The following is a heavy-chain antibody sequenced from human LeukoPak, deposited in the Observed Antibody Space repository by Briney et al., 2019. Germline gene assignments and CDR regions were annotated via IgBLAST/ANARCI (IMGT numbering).Heavy chain of an antibody. CDR3: AHGSMYQLDY. CDR2: IIGGAGGT. D-gene: IGHD2-2*01. CDR1: GFSFSSHG. Sequence: GGSLRLSCAASGFSFSSHGMSWVRQAPGKGLVWVSGIIGGAGGTYYADSVKGRFTISRDNAKNTLYLQMNSLRAEDTAVYYCAHGSMYQLDYWGQGTLVTVSS. J-gene: IGHJ4*02. V-gene: IGHV3-23*01.